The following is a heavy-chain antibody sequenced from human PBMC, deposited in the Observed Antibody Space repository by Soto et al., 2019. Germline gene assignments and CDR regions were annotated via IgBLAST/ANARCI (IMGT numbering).Heavy chain of an antibody. V-gene: IGHV1-69*01. CDR1: GGTFSRYD. CDR2: IIPIFGTA. CDR3: ARGLELGARLDY. Sequence: QAEVALSGSGVKNPVSSEKVSCRACGGTFSRYDLSWARQAPRKGLEWMGGIIPIFGTANYAQKFQGRVTITADESTSTAYMELSSLRSEDTAVYYCARGLELGARLDYWGQGTLVTVSS. J-gene: IGHJ4*02. D-gene: IGHD1-7*01.